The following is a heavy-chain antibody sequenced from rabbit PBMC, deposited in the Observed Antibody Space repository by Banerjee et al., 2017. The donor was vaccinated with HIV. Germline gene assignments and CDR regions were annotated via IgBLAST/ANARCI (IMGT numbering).Heavy chain of an antibody. V-gene: IGHV1S40*01. Sequence: QSLEESGGDLVKPGASLTLTCTASGFSFSSSYWICWVRQAPGKGLEWIACIYAGSGSTYYASWAKGRFTISKTSSTTVTLQMTSLTAADTATYFCARYINSVYSNLWGQGTLVTVS. D-gene: IGHD1-1*01. CDR1: GFSFSSSYW. CDR3: ARYINSVYSNL. J-gene: IGHJ4*01. CDR2: IYAGSGST.